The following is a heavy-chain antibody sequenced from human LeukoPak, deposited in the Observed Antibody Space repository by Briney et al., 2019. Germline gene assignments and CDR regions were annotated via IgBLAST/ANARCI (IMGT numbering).Heavy chain of an antibody. V-gene: IGHV3-21*04. CDR2: ISSSSSYI. CDR1: GFTFSSYS. Sequence: GESLRLSCAASGFTFSSYSMNWVRQAPGKGLEWVSSISSSSSYIYYADSVKGRFTISRDNAKKSLYLQMNSLRAEDTAVYYCARHSEGPVNDAFDIWGQGTKVTVSS. CDR3: ARHSEGPVNDAFDI. J-gene: IGHJ3*02. D-gene: IGHD2-2*01.